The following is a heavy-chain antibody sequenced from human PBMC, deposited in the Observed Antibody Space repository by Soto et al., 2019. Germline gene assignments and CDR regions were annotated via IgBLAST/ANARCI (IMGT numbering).Heavy chain of an antibody. CDR2: ISPSDDST. CDR3: ARDRRDGYNTFDY. D-gene: IGHD5-12*01. J-gene: IGHJ4*02. CDR1: GYTFTNYE. Sequence: GASVKVSCKASGYTFTNYEMYWVRQAPGQGLEWMGIISPSDDSTTYAQKFQGRVTMTRDTSTSTVYMELSSLRSEDTAVYYCARDRRDGYNTFDYWGQGTLVTVSS. V-gene: IGHV1-46*01.